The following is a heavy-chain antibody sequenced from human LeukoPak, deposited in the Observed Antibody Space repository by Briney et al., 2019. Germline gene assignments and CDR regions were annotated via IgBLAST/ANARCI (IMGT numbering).Heavy chain of an antibody. V-gene: IGHV4-59*01. CDR1: GGSISSYY. J-gene: IGHJ4*02. CDR2: IYYSGST. D-gene: IGHD1-1*01. Sequence: SETLSLTCTVSGGSISSYYWSWIRQPPGKGLEWIGYIYYSGSTNYNPSLKSRVTISVDTSKNQFSLKLSSVTAADTAVHYCARDRNGDYIDYWGQGTLVTVSS. CDR3: ARDRNGDYIDY.